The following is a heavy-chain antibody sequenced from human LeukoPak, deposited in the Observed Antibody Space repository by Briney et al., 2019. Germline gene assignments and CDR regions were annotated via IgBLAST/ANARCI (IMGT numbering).Heavy chain of an antibody. D-gene: IGHD2-15*01. CDR1: GFTFSSRDW. J-gene: IGHJ6*03. CDR3: ARNKDIVVVVAALCYYYYYMDV. CDR2: IKQDGSEK. V-gene: IGHV3-7*01. Sequence: GGSLRLSCVASGFTFSSRDWMTWVRQAPGKGLEWVANIKQDGSEKNYVDSVKGRFTISRDNAKNSVDLQMNSLRVEDTAVYYCARNKDIVVVVAALCYYYYYMDVWGKGTTVTVSS.